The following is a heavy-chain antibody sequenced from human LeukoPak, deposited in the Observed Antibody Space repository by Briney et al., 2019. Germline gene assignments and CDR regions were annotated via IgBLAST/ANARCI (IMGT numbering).Heavy chain of an antibody. V-gene: IGHV3-30*18. CDR3: AKELSRYDSSGYTVDY. D-gene: IGHD3-22*01. CDR2: ISYDGSNK. CDR1: GFTFSSYG. J-gene: IGHJ4*02. Sequence: TGGSLRLSCAASGFTFSSYGMHWVRQAPGKGLEWVAVISYDGSNKYYADSVKGRFTISRDNSKNTLYLQMNSLRAEDTAVCYCAKELSRYDSSGYTVDYWGQGTLVTVSS.